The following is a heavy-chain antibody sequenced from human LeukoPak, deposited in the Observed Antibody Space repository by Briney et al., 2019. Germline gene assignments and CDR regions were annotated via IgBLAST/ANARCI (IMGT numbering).Heavy chain of an antibody. CDR2: ITGRGCFR. CDR3: VRSLDY. V-gene: IGHV3-23*01. Sequence: GGSLTLSCAASGFPFSTYAMNWPRQAPGKGLEWVSVITGRGCFRQFAVSVKGRCTISRDNSKDRVYLQMNSLRVEDTALYYCVRSLDYWGEGTLVTVSS. CDR1: GFPFSTYA. J-gene: IGHJ4*02.